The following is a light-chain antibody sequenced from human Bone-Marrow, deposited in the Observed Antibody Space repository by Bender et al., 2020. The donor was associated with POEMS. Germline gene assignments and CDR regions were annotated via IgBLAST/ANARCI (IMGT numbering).Light chain of an antibody. V-gene: IGLV2-23*02. J-gene: IGLJ3*02. CDR2: QVT. CDR1: ANDIGNYNL. Sequence: QSALTQPASVSGSPGQSITISCTGSANDIGNYNLVSWYQQHPGKAPKLIIFQVTKRPSGVSARFSGSKSGNAAYLTISGLQAEDEADYYCCAYVGRSSLLFGGGTKLTV. CDR3: CAYVGRSSLL.